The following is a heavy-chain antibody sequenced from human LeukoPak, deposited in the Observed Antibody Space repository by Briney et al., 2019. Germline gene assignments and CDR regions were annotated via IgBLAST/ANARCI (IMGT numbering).Heavy chain of an antibody. CDR1: GGTFISYA. Sequence: ASVKVSCKASGGTFISYAISWVRQAPGQGLEWMGAIIPIFGTANYAQKFHGRVTITTDESTSTASMELSSLRSEDTAVYYCARGPSGYGDYVGRLDYWGQGTLVTVSS. J-gene: IGHJ4*02. V-gene: IGHV1-69*05. CDR2: IIPIFGTA. D-gene: IGHD4-17*01. CDR3: ARGPSGYGDYVGRLDY.